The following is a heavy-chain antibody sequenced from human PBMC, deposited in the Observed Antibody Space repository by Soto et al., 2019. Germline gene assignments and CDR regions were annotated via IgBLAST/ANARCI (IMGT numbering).Heavy chain of an antibody. V-gene: IGHV3-33*08. CDR1: GFTFSSYG. D-gene: IGHD2-21*01. CDR2: IWYDGSNK. CDR3: ARDRGEFDY. Sequence: QVQLVESGGGVVQPGRSLRLSCAASGFTFSSYGMHWVRQAPGKGLEWVAVIWYDGSNKYYADSVKGRFTISRDNSKNTLYLQMNSPRAEDTAVYYCARDRGEFDYWGQGTLVTVSS. J-gene: IGHJ4*02.